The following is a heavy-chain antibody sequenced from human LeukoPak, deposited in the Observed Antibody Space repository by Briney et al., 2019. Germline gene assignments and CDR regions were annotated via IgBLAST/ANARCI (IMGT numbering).Heavy chain of an antibody. V-gene: IGHV3-7*03. CDR1: GFTFSNYW. CDR3: AKGASVRY. D-gene: IGHD1-26*01. CDR2: IKEDGSEK. Sequence: GGSLRLSCATSGFTFSNYWMSWVRQAPGKGLEWVAKIKEDGSEKKYVDSVKGRFTISRDNAENAVHLEMNSLRAEDTAVYYCAKGASVRYWGQGTLVTVSS. J-gene: IGHJ4*02.